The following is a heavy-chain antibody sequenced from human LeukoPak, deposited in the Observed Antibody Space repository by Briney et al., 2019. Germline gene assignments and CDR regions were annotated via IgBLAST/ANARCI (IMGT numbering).Heavy chain of an antibody. CDR2: ISGSGGST. V-gene: IGHV3-23*01. J-gene: IGHJ4*02. CDR3: APGRGYSGYDSRFR. D-gene: IGHD5-12*01. Sequence: PGGSLRLSCAASGFTFSSYAMSWVRQAPGKGLEWVSAISGSGGSTYYADSVKGRFTISRDNSKNTLYLQMNSLRAEDTAVYYCAPGRGYSGYDSRFRWGQGTLVTVSS. CDR1: GFTFSSYA.